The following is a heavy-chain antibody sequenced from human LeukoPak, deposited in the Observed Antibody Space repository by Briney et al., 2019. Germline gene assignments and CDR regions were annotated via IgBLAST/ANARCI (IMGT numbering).Heavy chain of an antibody. CDR2: IIPIFGTA. CDR3: ARDLGGVAGF. D-gene: IGHD6-19*01. Sequence: ASVKVSCKASGGTFSSYAISWVRQAPGQGLEWMGGIIPIFGTANYAQKFQGRVTITTDESTSTAYMELSSLRSEDTAVYYCARDLGGVAGFWGQGTLVTVSS. V-gene: IGHV1-69*05. J-gene: IGHJ4*02. CDR1: GGTFSSYA.